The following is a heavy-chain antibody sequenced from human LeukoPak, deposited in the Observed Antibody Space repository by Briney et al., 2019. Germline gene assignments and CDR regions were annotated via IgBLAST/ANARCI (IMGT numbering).Heavy chain of an antibody. J-gene: IGHJ4*02. CDR3: ATGYYYGSGSYQTFDY. CDR2: INPSGGST. D-gene: IGHD3-10*01. V-gene: IGHV1-46*01. Sequence: ASVKVSCKASGYTFTSYYMHWVRQAPGQGLEWMGIINPSGGSTSYAQKFQGRVTMTEDTSTDTAYMELSSLRSEDTAVYYCATGYYYGSGSYQTFDYWGQGTLVTVSS. CDR1: GYTFTSYY.